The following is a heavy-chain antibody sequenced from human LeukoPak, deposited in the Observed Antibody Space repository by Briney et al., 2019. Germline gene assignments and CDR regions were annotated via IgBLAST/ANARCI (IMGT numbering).Heavy chain of an antibody. V-gene: IGHV1-2*02. J-gene: IGHJ4*02. CDR3: ARFRYYGSGSYSELYYFDY. CDR1: GYTFSGYF. Sequence: SVKVSCQASGYTFSGYFMHWVRQAPGQGLEWMGWINPNSGDTNYAQKFQGRVTMTRDTSISTAYMELSRPRSDDTAVYYCARFRYYGSGSYSELYYFDYWGQGTLVTVSS. CDR2: INPNSGDT. D-gene: IGHD3-10*01.